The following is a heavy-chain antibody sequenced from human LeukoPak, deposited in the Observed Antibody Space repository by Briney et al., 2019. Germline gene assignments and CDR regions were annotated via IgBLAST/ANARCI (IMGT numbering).Heavy chain of an antibody. D-gene: IGHD3-22*01. CDR3: ARQYYDSTGYYYFDY. J-gene: IGHJ4*02. CDR1: GGAITGSSYY. Sequence: SETLSLTCTVSGGAITGSSYYWGWIRQSPGKGLEWIGSLYYSGSIYYNPSLKSRVSMSADTSKNQFSLKLNSLTAADRAVYYCARQYYDSTGYYYFDYWAQGTLVTVSS. CDR2: LYYSGSI. V-gene: IGHV4-39*01.